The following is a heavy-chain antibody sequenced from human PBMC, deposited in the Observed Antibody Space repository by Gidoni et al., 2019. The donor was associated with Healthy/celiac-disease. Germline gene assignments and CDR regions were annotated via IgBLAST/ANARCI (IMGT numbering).Heavy chain of an antibody. D-gene: IGHD4-4*01. CDR1: GGSISSSSYY. CDR3: ARRGVTTPRGFFDY. J-gene: IGHJ4*02. CDR2: IYYSGST. Sequence: QLQLQESGPGLVKPSETLSLTCTVSGGSISSSSYYWGWIRQPPGKVLEWIGSIYYSGSTYYNPSLKSRVTISVDTSKNQFSLKLSSVTAADTAVYYCARRGVTTPRGFFDYWGQGTLVTVSS. V-gene: IGHV4-39*01.